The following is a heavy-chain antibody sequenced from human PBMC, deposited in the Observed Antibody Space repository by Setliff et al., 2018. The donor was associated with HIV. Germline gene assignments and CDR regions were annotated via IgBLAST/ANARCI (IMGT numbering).Heavy chain of an antibody. D-gene: IGHD6-19*01. CDR1: GFAFSDYD. CDR3: AKTSSGWRSFDY. CDR2: IGTGGDT. V-gene: IGHV3-13*01. J-gene: IGHJ4*02. Sequence: PGGSLRLSCATSGFAFSDYDFHWVRQVTGEGLEWVSAIGTGGDTYYADSVKGRFTISRGNSKNTLYLQMNSLRAEDTAVYYCAKTSSGWRSFDYWGQGTLVTVSS.